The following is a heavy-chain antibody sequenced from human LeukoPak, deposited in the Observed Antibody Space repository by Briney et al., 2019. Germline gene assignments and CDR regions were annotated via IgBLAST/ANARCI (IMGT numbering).Heavy chain of an antibody. CDR1: GFTFCDYY. Sequence: GGSLRLSCAASGFTFCDYYMSSIRQAPGKGLGWVSYISSSGSTIYYAECVKGRFTISRDNSKNTLYLQMNSLRAEDTAVYYCARDIRERLRFGGNYYGMDVWGQGTTVTVSS. CDR3: ARDIRERLRFGGNYYGMDV. D-gene: IGHD3-10*01. V-gene: IGHV3-11*04. J-gene: IGHJ6*02. CDR2: ISSSGSTI.